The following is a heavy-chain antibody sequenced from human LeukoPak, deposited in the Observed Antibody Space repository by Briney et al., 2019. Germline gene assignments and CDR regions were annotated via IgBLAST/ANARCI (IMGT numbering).Heavy chain of an antibody. V-gene: IGHV3-49*04. CDR1: GFTFGDHA. CDR2: IRSKTYGGTT. D-gene: IGHD5-18*01. Sequence: PGRSLRLSCTVSGFTFGDHAMSWVRQAPGKGLEWVGFIRSKTYGGTTEYAASVKGRFIISRDDSTSIAYLQMNSLKTDDTAVYYCTRGPIQLWLYHGMDVWGQGTTVTVSS. J-gene: IGHJ6*02. CDR3: TRGPIQLWLYHGMDV.